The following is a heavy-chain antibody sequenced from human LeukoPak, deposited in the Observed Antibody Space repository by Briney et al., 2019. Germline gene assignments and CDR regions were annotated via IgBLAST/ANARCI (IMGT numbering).Heavy chain of an antibody. V-gene: IGHV3-7*01. J-gene: IGHJ4*02. CDR1: GFTFSNYE. CDR3: ARGGGYSYGSVDY. D-gene: IGHD5-18*01. CDR2: IKQDGSEK. Sequence: TGGSLRLSCAASGFTFSNYEMNWVRQAPGKGLEWVANIKQDGSEKYYVDSVKGRFTISRDNAKNSLYLQMNSLRVEDTAVYYCARGGGYSYGSVDYWGQGTLVTASS.